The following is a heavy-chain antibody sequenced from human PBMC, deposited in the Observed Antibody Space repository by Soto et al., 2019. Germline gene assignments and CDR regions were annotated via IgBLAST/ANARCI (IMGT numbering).Heavy chain of an antibody. D-gene: IGHD2-21*02. J-gene: IGHJ4*02. Sequence: QVQLVQSGAEVKKPGASVKVSCKASGYTFTSYYMHWVRQAPGQGLEWMGIIDPSGGSTTYAQKFQGRVTMTSDTSTRTVYMELSSLRSEDTAVYYCTRVAKEAVTGNFDYWGQGTLVTVSS. CDR3: TRVAKEAVTGNFDY. V-gene: IGHV1-46*03. CDR1: GYTFTSYY. CDR2: IDPSGGST.